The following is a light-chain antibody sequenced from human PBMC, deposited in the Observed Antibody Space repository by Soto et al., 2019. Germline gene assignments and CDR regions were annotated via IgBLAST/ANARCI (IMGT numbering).Light chain of an antibody. CDR2: DVT. V-gene: IGLV2-11*01. J-gene: IGLJ1*01. Sequence: QSALTQPRSVSGSPGQSVTISCTGTSSDIGGHNSVSWYQQQPGKAPKLVVYDVTKRPSGVPGRFSGSKSGNTASLTISGLQAEDEADYHCCSYAGSYTFAFGTGTKVTVL. CDR3: CSYAGSYTFA. CDR1: SSDIGGHNS.